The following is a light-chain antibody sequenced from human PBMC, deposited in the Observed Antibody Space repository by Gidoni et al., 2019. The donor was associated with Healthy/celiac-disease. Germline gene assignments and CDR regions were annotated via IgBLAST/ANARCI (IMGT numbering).Light chain of an antibody. CDR3: AAWDDSLSGWV. CDR2: RNN. J-gene: IGLJ3*02. V-gene: IGLV1-47*01. Sequence: QSVLTQPPSASGTPGQRVPISCSGSSSNIGSNYVYWYQQLPGTAPKLLIYRNNQRPSGVPDRFSGSNSGTSASLGISWLRSEDEADDYCAAWDDSLSGWVFGGGTKLTVL. CDR1: SSNIGSNY.